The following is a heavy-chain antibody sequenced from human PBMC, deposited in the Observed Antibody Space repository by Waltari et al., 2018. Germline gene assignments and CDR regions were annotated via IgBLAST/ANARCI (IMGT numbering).Heavy chain of an antibody. V-gene: IGHV3-53*01. D-gene: IGHD4-17*01. J-gene: IGHJ4*02. Sequence: EVQLVESGGGLIQPGGSLRLSCAASGFTVSSNYMSWVRQAPGKGREWVSVIYSAGCTNYADAVEGRFTVSRNNSKSALYLQMHSLRAEYAAVYYCARYHFQDGDYVVYWGQGTLFTVSS. CDR2: IYSAGCT. CDR1: GFTVSSNY. CDR3: ARYHFQDGDYVVY.